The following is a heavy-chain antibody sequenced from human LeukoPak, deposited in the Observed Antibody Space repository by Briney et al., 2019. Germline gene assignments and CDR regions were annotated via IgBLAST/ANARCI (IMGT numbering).Heavy chain of an antibody. V-gene: IGHV3-74*01. D-gene: IGHD3-10*01. J-gene: IGHJ5*01. CDR2: VKRDGTNE. Sequence: GGSLRLSCAASGFTFSRFWMHWVRQAPGEGPVWVSRVKRDGTNEGYADSVEGRFTISRDNAKNTLYLQMNSLRAEDTAVYYCAVEMLWFGELFSWGLEPWSPSPQ. CDR3: AVEMLWFGELFS. CDR1: GFTFSRFW.